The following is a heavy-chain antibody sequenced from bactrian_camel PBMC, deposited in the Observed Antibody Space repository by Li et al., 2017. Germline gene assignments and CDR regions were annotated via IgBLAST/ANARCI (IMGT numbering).Heavy chain of an antibody. D-gene: IGHD7*01. V-gene: IGHV3S31*01. CDR2: MDQAGLAT. J-gene: IGHJ4*01. Sequence: VQLVESGGGSVQAGGSLRLTCVASAEARYMAWFGQTPGSEREGVAAMDQAGLATYSDSVKGRFAISRDNDKNIMYLEMNNLRPDDTGVYRCAAYRGWLRLPLQASFYQYWGQGTQVTVS. CDR3: AAYRGWLRLPLQASFYQY. CDR1: AEARY.